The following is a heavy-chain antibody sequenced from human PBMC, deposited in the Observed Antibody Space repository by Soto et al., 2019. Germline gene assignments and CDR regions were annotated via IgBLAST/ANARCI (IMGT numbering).Heavy chain of an antibody. Sequence: PSETLSLTCAVYGGSFSCYYWSWIRQPPGKGLEWIGEINHSGSTNYNPSLKSRVTISVDTSKNQFSLKLSSVTAADTAVYYCAREWVAAAGTRFYYYYYGMDVWGQGTTVTVSS. J-gene: IGHJ6*02. V-gene: IGHV4-34*01. CDR1: GGSFSCYY. D-gene: IGHD6-13*01. CDR2: INHSGST. CDR3: AREWVAAAGTRFYYYYYGMDV.